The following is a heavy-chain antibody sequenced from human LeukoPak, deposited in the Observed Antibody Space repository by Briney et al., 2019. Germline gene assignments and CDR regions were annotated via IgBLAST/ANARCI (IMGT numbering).Heavy chain of an antibody. V-gene: IGHV3-53*01. CDR1: GFTVSSNY. J-gene: IGHJ4*02. D-gene: IGHD1-1*01. CDR2: IYSGGTT. Sequence: GGSLRLSCAASGFTVSSNYMSWVRQAPGKGLEWVSVIYSGGTTNYADSVKGQFTISRDNSKNTLFLQMNSLRAEDTAVYYCARGLYEGTDYWGQGTLVTVSS. CDR3: ARGLYEGTDY.